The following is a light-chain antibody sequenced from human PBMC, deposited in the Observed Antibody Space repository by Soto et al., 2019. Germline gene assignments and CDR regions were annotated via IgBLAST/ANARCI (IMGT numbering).Light chain of an antibody. CDR2: DVS. J-gene: IGLJ1*01. CDR3: SSYASSSPFV. CDR1: SSDVGGYNY. V-gene: IGLV2-14*01. Sequence: QSALTQPASVSGSPGQSITISCTGTSSDVGGYNYVSWYQQLPGKAPKLMIYDVSYRPSGVSNRFSGSKSGNTASLIISVLQAEDEADYYCSSYASSSPFVFGTGTKLTVL.